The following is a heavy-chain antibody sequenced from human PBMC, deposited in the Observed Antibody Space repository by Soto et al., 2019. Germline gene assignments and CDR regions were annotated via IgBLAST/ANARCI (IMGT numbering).Heavy chain of an antibody. D-gene: IGHD2-2*02. CDR1: GYTFTGYY. Sequence: ASVKVSCKASGYTFTGYYMHWVRQAPGQGLEWMGWINPNSGGTNYAQKFQGWVTMTRDTSISTAYMELSSLRSDDTAVCYCARDRDIVVVPAAIPNWFDPWGQGTLVTVSS. CDR2: INPNSGGT. V-gene: IGHV1-2*04. J-gene: IGHJ5*02. CDR3: ARDRDIVVVPAAIPNWFDP.